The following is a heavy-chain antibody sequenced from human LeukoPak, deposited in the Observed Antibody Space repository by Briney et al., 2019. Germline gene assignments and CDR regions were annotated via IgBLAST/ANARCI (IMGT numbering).Heavy chain of an antibody. CDR2: IWYDGSNK. CDR3: AKGIARGYSSGWSS. Sequence: PGGSLRLSCVASGFPFSTYGMHWVRQAPGKGLEWVAVIWYDGSNKYYAESVKGRFTISRDNSKNTLYLQMNSLRAEDTAVYYCAKGIARGYSSGWSSWGQGTLVTVSS. D-gene: IGHD6-19*01. V-gene: IGHV3-33*06. CDR1: GFPFSTYG. J-gene: IGHJ5*02.